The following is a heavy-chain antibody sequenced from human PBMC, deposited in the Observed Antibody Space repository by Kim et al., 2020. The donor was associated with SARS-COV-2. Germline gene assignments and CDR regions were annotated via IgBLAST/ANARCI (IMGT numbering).Heavy chain of an antibody. CDR1: GVTISNHY. Sequence: SETLYLTCSVSGVTISNHYWTWIRQPPGRGLEWIGYIHCGGGTNYNPSLRSRVTMSLDTSKSQFSLKLTPLSAADTAVYYCANYRRLCGNYEFYY. CDR2: IHCGGGT. D-gene: IGHD3-22*01. V-gene: IGHV4-59*08. J-gene: IGHJ6*01. CDR3: ANYRRLCGNYEFYY.